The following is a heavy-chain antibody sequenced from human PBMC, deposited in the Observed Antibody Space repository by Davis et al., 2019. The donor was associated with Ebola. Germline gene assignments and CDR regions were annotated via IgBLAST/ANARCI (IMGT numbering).Heavy chain of an antibody. CDR3: ARAHHNTGPGMDV. V-gene: IGHV3-21*01. J-gene: IGHJ6*04. CDR1: GFTFSSYT. D-gene: IGHD1-1*01. Sequence: GGSLRLSCAASGFTFSSYTMNWVRQAPGKGLEWVSYISYSSAYIYYADSVKGRFTISRDNAKNSLDLQMNSLGVEDTAVYYCARAHHNTGPGMDVWGKGTTVTVSS. CDR2: ISYSSAYI.